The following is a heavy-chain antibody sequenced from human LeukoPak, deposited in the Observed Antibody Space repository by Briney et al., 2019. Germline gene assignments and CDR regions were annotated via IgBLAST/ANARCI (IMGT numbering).Heavy chain of an antibody. Sequence: GSSVKVSCKASGGTFSSYAVSWVRQAPGQGLEWMGGIIPIFGTANYAQKFQGRVTITADESTSTAYMELSSLRSEDTAVYYCARTLYDFWSGYYLDYWGQGTLVTVSS. V-gene: IGHV1-69*01. CDR3: ARTLYDFWSGYYLDY. J-gene: IGHJ4*02. CDR2: IIPIFGTA. CDR1: GGTFSSYA. D-gene: IGHD3-3*01.